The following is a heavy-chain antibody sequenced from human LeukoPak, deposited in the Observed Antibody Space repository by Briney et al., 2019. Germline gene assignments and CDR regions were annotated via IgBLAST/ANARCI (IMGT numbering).Heavy chain of an antibody. D-gene: IGHD1-26*01. J-gene: IGHJ4*02. CDR2: ISYDGSNK. CDR1: GFTFSSYA. V-gene: IGHV3-30*04. Sequence: GGSLRLSCAASGFTFSSYAMHWVRQAPGKGLEWVAVISYDGSNKYYADSVKGRFTISRDNAKNSLYLQMNSLRAEDTALYYCASGGIYYGAAFDFWGQGTLVTVSS. CDR3: ASGGIYYGAAFDF.